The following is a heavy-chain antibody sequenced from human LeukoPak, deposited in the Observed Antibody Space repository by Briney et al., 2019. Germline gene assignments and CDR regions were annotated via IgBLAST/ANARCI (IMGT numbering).Heavy chain of an antibody. D-gene: IGHD3-10*01. J-gene: IGHJ4*02. Sequence: PSETLSLTCTVSGGSISSGSYYWNWIRQPAGKGLEWIGRIYTSGNTNYNPSLKSRVTISVDTSKNQFSLRLSSVTAADTAVYYCARDGDEGPYGSGSSFDYWGQGTLVTVSS. CDR1: GGSISSGSYY. V-gene: IGHV4-61*02. CDR3: ARDGDEGPYGSGSSFDY. CDR2: IYTSGNT.